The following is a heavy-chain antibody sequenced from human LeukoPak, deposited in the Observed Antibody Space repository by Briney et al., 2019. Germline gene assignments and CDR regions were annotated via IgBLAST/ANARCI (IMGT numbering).Heavy chain of an antibody. D-gene: IGHD1-26*01. CDR3: AKQEGWELGDYYFDY. J-gene: IGHJ4*02. Sequence: GSLRLSCVASGFRFGDFAMSWVRLAPGKGLEWVSSISGSGDGTYYADSVKGRFTISRDNSRNTTYLQTNSLRAEDTALYYCAKQEGWELGDYYFDYWGQGTLVTVSS. CDR1: GFRFGDFA. CDR2: ISGSGDGT. V-gene: IGHV3-23*01.